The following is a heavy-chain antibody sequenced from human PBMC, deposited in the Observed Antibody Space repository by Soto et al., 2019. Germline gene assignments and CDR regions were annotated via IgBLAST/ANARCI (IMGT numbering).Heavy chain of an antibody. CDR1: GYSINNGYY. Sequence: SETLSLTCAASGYSINNGYYWGWIRQPPGKGLEWIGSIYHSDTYYNPSLKSRVTISVDTSKNQFSLRLTTVTAADTAVYYCARGGDTMVRGVIIFFYYGFDVWGQGTTVTVSS. V-gene: IGHV4-38-2*01. CDR3: ARGGDTMVRGVIIFFYYGFDV. J-gene: IGHJ6*02. D-gene: IGHD3-10*01. CDR2: IYHSDT.